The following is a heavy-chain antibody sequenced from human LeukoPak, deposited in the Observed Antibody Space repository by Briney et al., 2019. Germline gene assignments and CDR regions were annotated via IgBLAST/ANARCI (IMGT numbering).Heavy chain of an antibody. CDR2: ISHDVNNR. CDR3: TKNRRTTVVTPDDY. V-gene: IGHV3-30*18. D-gene: IGHD4-23*01. Sequence: GGSLRLSCAASGFTFSNHGIHWVRQAPGKGLEWVAAISHDVNNRFYGDSVKGRFTISRDNSKNTLYLQMNTLRAEDTAVYYCTKNRRTTVVTPDDYWGQGTLVTVSS. CDR1: GFTFSNHG. J-gene: IGHJ4*02.